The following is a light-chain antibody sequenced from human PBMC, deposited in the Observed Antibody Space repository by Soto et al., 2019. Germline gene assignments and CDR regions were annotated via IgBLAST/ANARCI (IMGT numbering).Light chain of an antibody. CDR3: QQRNSRPSIT. CDR1: QSDGSS. Sequence: ENVLTESTAALSLSAGXRATLSFSGCQSDGSSLALYHQKTGQAPRLLLSDTSNRATGILARLSGSGSGRDSTLNLSSLEPADFAVYHCQQRNSRPSITFGQGTRLEIK. V-gene: IGKV3-11*02. CDR2: DTS. J-gene: IGKJ5*01.